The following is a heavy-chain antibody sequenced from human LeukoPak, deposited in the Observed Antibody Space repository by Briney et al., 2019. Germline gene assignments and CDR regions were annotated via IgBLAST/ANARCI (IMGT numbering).Heavy chain of an antibody. Sequence: GGSLRLSCAASGFTFSSYEMNWVRQAPGKGLEWVSYISSSGSTIYYADSVKGRFTISRDNAKSSLYLQMNSLRAEDTAVYYCARVGYSSGLDAFDIWGQGTMVTVSS. CDR2: ISSSGSTI. J-gene: IGHJ3*02. D-gene: IGHD6-19*01. CDR3: ARVGYSSGLDAFDI. V-gene: IGHV3-48*03. CDR1: GFTFSSYE.